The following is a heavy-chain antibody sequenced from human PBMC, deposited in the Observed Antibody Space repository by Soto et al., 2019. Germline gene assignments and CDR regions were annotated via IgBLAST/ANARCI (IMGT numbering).Heavy chain of an antibody. V-gene: IGHV3-30*14. CDR3: FAGDQYYAMGV. CDR1: GITISNYF. D-gene: IGHD2-2*01. CDR2: ISYDGSNK. J-gene: IGHJ6*02. Sequence: QVQLVESVGGVVQPGRSLRVSCAASGITISNYFMYWVRQAPGKGLEWVAAISYDGSNKNYSDSVKGRFTISRDNSKNTLYFQMNSLIDDDTAVYYCFAGDQYYAMGVWGQGTTVAVSS.